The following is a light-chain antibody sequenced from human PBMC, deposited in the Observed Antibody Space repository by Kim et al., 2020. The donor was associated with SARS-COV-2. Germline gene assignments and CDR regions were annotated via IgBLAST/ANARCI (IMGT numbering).Light chain of an antibody. J-gene: IGLJ1*01. CDR1: RSFFGTNI. CDR2: SDN. V-gene: IGLV1-44*01. Sequence: ELTQPPSTSGTPGQTVTISCSGSRSFFGTNIVSWYQKFPGTAPKLLVFSDNQRPSGVPDRFSASESDTSATLALSGLRSEDEADYYCAAWDVSLSLYVFGTGTKVTVL. CDR3: AAWDVSLSLYV.